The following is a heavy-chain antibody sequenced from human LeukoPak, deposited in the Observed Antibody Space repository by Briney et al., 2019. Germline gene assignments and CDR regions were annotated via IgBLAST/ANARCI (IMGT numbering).Heavy chain of an antibody. J-gene: IGHJ4*02. CDR2: IHHSGST. V-gene: IGHV4-34*01. CDR1: GGSSSGYY. CDR3: AGDPAYYYDSSGYNRLDY. D-gene: IGHD3-22*01. Sequence: SETLSLTCAVYGGSSSGYYWSWIRQPPGKGLEWIGEIHHSGSTNYNPSLKSRVTISVDTSKNQFSLKLSSVTAADTAVYYCAGDPAYYYDSSGYNRLDYWGQGTLVTVSS.